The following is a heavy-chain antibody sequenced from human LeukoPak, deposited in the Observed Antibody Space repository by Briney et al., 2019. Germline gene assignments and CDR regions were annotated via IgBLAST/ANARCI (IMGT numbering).Heavy chain of an antibody. Sequence: GGSLRLSCAASGFTFSSYTMNWVRQAPGKGLEWVSVIYSNNSTYYTDSVKGRFTVSRDNSKNTLYLQMNSLRAEDTAVYYCARGNYYDSNGYYRYAFDIWGHGTMVTVSS. CDR3: ARGNYYDSNGYYRYAFDI. CDR2: IYSNNST. J-gene: IGHJ3*02. CDR1: GFTFSSYT. D-gene: IGHD3-22*01. V-gene: IGHV3-53*01.